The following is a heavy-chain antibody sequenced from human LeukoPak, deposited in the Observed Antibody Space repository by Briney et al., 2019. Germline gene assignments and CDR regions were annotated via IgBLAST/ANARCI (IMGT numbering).Heavy chain of an antibody. Sequence: GGSLRLSCAASGFTLSTYGMVWVRQAPGKGLECVSAITGDGSSILYADSVKGRFNISRDNSRNTLFLQMAGLRTEDFSVYYCASGVTRYYDLGHDYWGQGTLVTVSS. J-gene: IGHJ4*02. V-gene: IGHV3-64*02. CDR2: ITGDGSSI. D-gene: IGHD3-22*01. CDR1: GFTLSTYG. CDR3: ASGVTRYYDLGHDY.